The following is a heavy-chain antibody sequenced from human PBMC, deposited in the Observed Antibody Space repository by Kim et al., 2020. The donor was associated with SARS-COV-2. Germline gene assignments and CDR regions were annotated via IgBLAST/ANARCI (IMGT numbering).Heavy chain of an antibody. CDR2: IDPSDSYT. Sequence: GESLKISCKGSGYSFTSYWISWVRQMPGKGLEWMGRIDPSDSYTNYSPSFQGHVTISADKSISTAYLQWSSLKASDTAMYYCARHRAPPITMVRGVTQFDYWGQGTLVTVSS. V-gene: IGHV5-10-1*01. CDR3: ARHRAPPITMVRGVTQFDY. D-gene: IGHD3-10*01. CDR1: GYSFTSYW. J-gene: IGHJ4*02.